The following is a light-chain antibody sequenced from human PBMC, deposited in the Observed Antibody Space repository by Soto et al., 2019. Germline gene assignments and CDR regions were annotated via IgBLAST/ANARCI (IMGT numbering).Light chain of an antibody. V-gene: IGLV2-11*01. J-gene: IGLJ2*01. Sequence: QSVLTQPRSVSGSPGQSVTISCTGTSSDVGGYTYVSWYQQHPGKAPKLMIYDVTKRPSGVPDRFSGSKSGNTASLTISGLQTEDEAAYYCCSYGGSYTYVLFGGGTKLTVL. CDR2: DVT. CDR1: SSDVGGYTY. CDR3: CSYGGSYTYVL.